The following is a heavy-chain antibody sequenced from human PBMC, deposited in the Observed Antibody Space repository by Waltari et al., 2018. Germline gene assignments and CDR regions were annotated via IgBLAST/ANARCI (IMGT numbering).Heavy chain of an antibody. V-gene: IGHV4-39*01. J-gene: IGHJ4*02. Sequence: QLQLQESGPGLVKPSETLSLTCTVSGGSISSSSYYWGWLRQPPGKGLEWIGSIYDSGSTYYNPSRKSRVTISGDTSKNQFSLKLSSVTAADTAVYYCARLYVAGNVGWGQGTLVTVSS. D-gene: IGHD6-19*01. CDR3: ARLYVAGNVG. CDR2: IYDSGST. CDR1: GGSISSSSYY.